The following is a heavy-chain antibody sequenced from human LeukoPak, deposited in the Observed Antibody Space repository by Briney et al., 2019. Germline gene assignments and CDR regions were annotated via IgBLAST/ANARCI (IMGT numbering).Heavy chain of an antibody. V-gene: IGHV1-2*02. J-gene: IGHJ4*02. CDR2: INPKTGGA. Sequence: ASVKVSCKASGYTFAGYYIWFVRQAPGQGFGWMGWINPKTGGASIVKTFRGRVTMTADTSINTAYMELSRLTSNDTGTYYCARDLGGVSGDFGYWGQGTLVTVSS. CDR1: GYTFAGYY. CDR3: ARDLGGVSGDFGY. D-gene: IGHD4-17*01.